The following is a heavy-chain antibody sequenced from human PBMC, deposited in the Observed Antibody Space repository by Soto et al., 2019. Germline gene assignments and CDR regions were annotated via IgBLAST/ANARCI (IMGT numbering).Heavy chain of an antibody. CDR2: ISSSGDSP. CDR1: GFPFANFP. J-gene: IGHJ5*01. Sequence: GGARGPPCSAPGFPFANFPMSWVRRAPGRGLEGVSAISSSGDSPYSPDAVKGRSTVSRDNPKNTLYLKINSLRVEDTAIYYGAKNTIPPPHSGGRGTLVTVS. CDR3: AKNTIPPPHS. V-gene: IGHV3-23*01. D-gene: IGHD1-1*01.